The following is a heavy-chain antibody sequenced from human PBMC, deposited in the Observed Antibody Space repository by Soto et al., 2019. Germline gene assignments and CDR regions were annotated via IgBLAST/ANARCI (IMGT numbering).Heavy chain of an antibody. J-gene: IGHJ6*02. V-gene: IGHV5-10-1*01. D-gene: IGHD1-26*01. CDR2: IDPSDSYT. CDR1: GYSFTSYW. Sequence: PGESLKISCKGSGYSFTSYWISWVRQMPGKGLEWMGRIDPSDSYTNYSPSFQGHVTISADKSISTAYLQWSSLKASDTAMYYCARRNSAVVVGATTYYFYYGMDVWGQGTTVTVS. CDR3: ARRNSAVVVGATTYYFYYGMDV.